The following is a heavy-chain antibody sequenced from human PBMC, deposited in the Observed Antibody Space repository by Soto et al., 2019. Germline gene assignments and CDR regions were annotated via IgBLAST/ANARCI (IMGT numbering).Heavy chain of an antibody. V-gene: IGHV1-18*01. D-gene: IGHD3-3*01. CDR3: ARDLYPVNYYDFWSGSNYYYYGMDV. CDR1: GYTFTSYG. CDR2: ISAYNGNT. J-gene: IGHJ6*02. Sequence: ASVKVSCKASGYTFTSYGISWVRQAPGQGLEWMGWISAYNGNTNYAQKLQGRVTMTTDTSTSTAYMELRSLRSDDTAVYYCARDLYPVNYYDFWSGSNYYYYGMDVWGQGTTVTVSS.